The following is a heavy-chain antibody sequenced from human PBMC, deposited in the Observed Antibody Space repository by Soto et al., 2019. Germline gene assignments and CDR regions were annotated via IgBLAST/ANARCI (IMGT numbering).Heavy chain of an antibody. CDR2: ISSSASGI. CDR3: ARAYSDAFDI. Sequence: GGSLRLSCAASGFTFSDYYMTWIRQAPGKGLEWVSYISSSASGIYYPDSVKGRFTISRDNAKNSLFLQVSSLRAEDTAIYYCARAYSDAFDIWGQGTMVTVSS. V-gene: IGHV3-11*01. J-gene: IGHJ3*02. CDR1: GFTFSDYY. D-gene: IGHD2-15*01.